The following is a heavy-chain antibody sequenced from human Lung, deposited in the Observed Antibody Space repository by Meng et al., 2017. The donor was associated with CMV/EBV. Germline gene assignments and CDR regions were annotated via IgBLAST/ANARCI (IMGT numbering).Heavy chain of an antibody. CDR1: GFTFDTYG. CDR2: IRHDGSNK. V-gene: IGHV3-30*02. D-gene: IGHD3-16*01. J-gene: IGHJ4*02. CDR3: AKDQLLFGGPNAYFDD. Sequence: GGSLRLSCAASGFTFDTYGMHWVRQAPGKGLEWLAFIRHDGSNKFYGDSVKGRFTVSRDNSKNTLYLQMNSLGAEETAIYYCAKDQLLFGGPNAYFDDWGQGTXVTVSS.